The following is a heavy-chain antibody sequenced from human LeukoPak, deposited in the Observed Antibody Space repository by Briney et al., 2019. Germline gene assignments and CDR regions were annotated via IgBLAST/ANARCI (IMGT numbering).Heavy chain of an antibody. CDR1: GFTFSYYW. CDR2: IKQGGSEN. J-gene: IGHJ4*02. Sequence: GGSLGLSCAASGFTFSYYWMSWVRQAPGKGLEWVATIKQGGSENYYVDSVKGRFTISRDNAKNSLYLQMNSLRAEDTAVYYCARAQFDVDSSSHFDYWGQGTLVTVSS. V-gene: IGHV3-7*01. CDR3: ARAQFDVDSSSHFDY. D-gene: IGHD6-6*01.